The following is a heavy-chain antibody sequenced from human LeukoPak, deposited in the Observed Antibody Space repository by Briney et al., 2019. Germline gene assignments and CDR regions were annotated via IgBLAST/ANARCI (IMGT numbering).Heavy chain of an antibody. J-gene: IGHJ4*02. CDR2: IYPGDSDT. D-gene: IGHD6-13*01. CDR3: ARHVGSSDVDF. Sequence: GESLKISCKGSGYRFANYWIGWVRQMPGKGLEWMGIIYPGDSDTRYSPSFQGQVTISADKSISTAYLQWSSLQASDTAMYYCARHVGSSDVDFRGQGTLVTVSS. V-gene: IGHV5-51*01. CDR1: GYRFANYW.